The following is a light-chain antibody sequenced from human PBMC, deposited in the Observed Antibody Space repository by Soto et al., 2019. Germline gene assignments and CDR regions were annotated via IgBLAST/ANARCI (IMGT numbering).Light chain of an antibody. CDR3: QQFNSYPRT. CDR1: QGINSA. CDR2: DAS. V-gene: IGKV1-13*02. J-gene: IGKJ3*01. Sequence: AIQLTQSPSSLSASIGDRVTITCRASQGINSALAWYQQKPGKAPKLLIYDASSLESGVPSRFSGSGSGTDFTLTISSLQPEDFATYYCQQFNSYPRTFGPGTKVDIK.